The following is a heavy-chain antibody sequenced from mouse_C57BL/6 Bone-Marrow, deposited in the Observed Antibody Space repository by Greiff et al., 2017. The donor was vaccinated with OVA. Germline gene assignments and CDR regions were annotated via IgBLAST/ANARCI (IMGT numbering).Heavy chain of an antibody. CDR1: GYTFTSYW. CDR2: IDPSDSYT. D-gene: IGHD1-1*01. CDR3: ARSNYYGSRWFAY. J-gene: IGHJ3*01. V-gene: IGHV1-69*01. Sequence: QVQLKQPGAELVMPGASVKLSCKASGYTFTSYWMHWVKQRPGQGLEWIGEIDPSDSYTNYNQKFKGKSTLTVDKSSSTAYMQLSSLTSEDSAVYYCARSNYYGSRWFAYWGQGTLVTVSA.